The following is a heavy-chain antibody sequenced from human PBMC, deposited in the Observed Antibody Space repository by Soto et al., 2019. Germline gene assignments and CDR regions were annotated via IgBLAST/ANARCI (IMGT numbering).Heavy chain of an antibody. J-gene: IGHJ4*02. V-gene: IGHV3-30*18. Sequence: GGSLRLSSVASGFTFGRYAMHWVRQFPGRGLEWVAVISYTGANTYYVGSVRGRFTISRDNSKNTLYLQMNSLRAEDTAMYYCAKHMDDSGYFYVEGADHWGQGTLVTVSS. CDR3: AKHMDDSGYFYVEGADH. CDR1: GFTFGRYA. CDR2: ISYTGANT. D-gene: IGHD3-22*01.